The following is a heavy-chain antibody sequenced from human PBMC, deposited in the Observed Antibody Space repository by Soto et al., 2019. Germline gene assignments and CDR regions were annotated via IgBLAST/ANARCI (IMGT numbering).Heavy chain of an antibody. D-gene: IGHD1-26*01. CDR3: AKDPSGSYYYYFDY. CDR2: ISYDGSNK. J-gene: IGHJ4*02. Sequence: QVQLVESGGGVVQPGRSLRLSCAASGFTFSSYGMHWVRQAPGKGLEWVAVISYDGSNKYYADSVKGRFTISRDNSKNTLYLQMNSLRAEDTAVYYCAKDPSGSYYYYFDYWGQGTLVTVSS. CDR1: GFTFSSYG. V-gene: IGHV3-30*18.